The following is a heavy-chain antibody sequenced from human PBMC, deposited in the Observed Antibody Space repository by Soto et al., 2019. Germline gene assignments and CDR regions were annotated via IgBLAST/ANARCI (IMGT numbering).Heavy chain of an antibody. D-gene: IGHD2-2*02. CDR1: GYTFTGYY. Sequence: ASVKISCKASGYTFTGYYMHWVRQAPGQGLEWMGWINPNSGGTNYAQKFQGRVTMTRDTSISTAYMELSRLRSDDTAVYYCARPYCSSTSCYKASYDYGMDVWGQGTTVTVSS. V-gene: IGHV1-2*02. J-gene: IGHJ6*02. CDR3: ARPYCSSTSCYKASYDYGMDV. CDR2: INPNSGGT.